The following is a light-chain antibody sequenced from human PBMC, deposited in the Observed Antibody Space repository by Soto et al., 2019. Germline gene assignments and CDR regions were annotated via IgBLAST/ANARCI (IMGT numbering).Light chain of an antibody. CDR3: TSYTPTGALV. Sequence: QSALTQPPSVSGSPGQSVTISCTGTSSDVGSYNRVSWYQQPPGTAPKLMIYEVTNRPSGVPDRFSGSKSGNTASLTISGLQAEDEADYYCTSYTPTGALVFGSGTKLTVL. J-gene: IGLJ3*02. CDR1: SSDVGSYNR. V-gene: IGLV2-18*02. CDR2: EVT.